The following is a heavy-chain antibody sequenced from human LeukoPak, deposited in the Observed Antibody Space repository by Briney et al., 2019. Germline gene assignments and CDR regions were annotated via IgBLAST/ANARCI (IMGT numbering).Heavy chain of an antibody. D-gene: IGHD1-26*01. J-gene: IGHJ4*02. CDR2: IRNKANSYGT. V-gene: IGHV3-72*01. Sequence: GGSLRLSCAASGFTFSDHYMDWVRLPPGKGLEWVGRIRNKANSYGTEYVASVKDRFSISRDDSKSSLYLQMNSLRSQDPALYYCTRVRLGAATRYFYYRGQGTLVTVSS. CDR1: GFTFSDHY. CDR3: TRVRLGAATRYFYY.